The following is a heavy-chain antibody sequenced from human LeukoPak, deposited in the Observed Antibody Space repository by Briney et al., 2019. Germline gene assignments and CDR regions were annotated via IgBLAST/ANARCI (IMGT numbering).Heavy chain of an antibody. V-gene: IGHV4-31*03. D-gene: IGHD3-3*01. CDR1: GGSISSGGYY. Sequence: SQTLSLTCTVSGGSISSGGYYWSWIRQHPGKGLEWIGYIYYSGSTYYNPSHKSRVTISVDTSKNQFSLKLSSVTAADTAVYYCAGGELITIFGVVIIPPPDYWGQGTLVTVSS. CDR3: AGGELITIFGVVIIPPPDY. J-gene: IGHJ4*02. CDR2: IYYSGST.